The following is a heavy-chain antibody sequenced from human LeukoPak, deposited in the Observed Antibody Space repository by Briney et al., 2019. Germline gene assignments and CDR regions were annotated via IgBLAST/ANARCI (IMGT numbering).Heavy chain of an antibody. CDR1: GFTFSSYG. J-gene: IGHJ6*03. CDR3: AKGPPNYYYYYMHV. Sequence: GGSLRLSCAASGFTFSSYGMHWVRQAPGKGLEWAAFIQDDESSHTYADSVKGRFTISRDNSKSTLYLQMNSLRVEDTAVYYCAKGPPNYYYYYMHVWGKGTTVTVSS. V-gene: IGHV3-30*02. D-gene: IGHD3-10*01. CDR2: IQDDESSH.